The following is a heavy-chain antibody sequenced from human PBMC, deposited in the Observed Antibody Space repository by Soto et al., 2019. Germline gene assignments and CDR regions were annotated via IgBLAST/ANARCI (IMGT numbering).Heavy chain of an antibody. CDR2: ISSSSSTI. V-gene: IGHV3-48*01. Sequence: GGSLRLSCAASGFTFSSYSMNWVRQAPGKGLEWVSYISSSSSTIYYADSVKGRFTISRDNAKNSLYLQMNSLRAEDTAVYYCARDFGLGHFAYWGQGTLVTVSS. D-gene: IGHD3-10*01. CDR3: ARDFGLGHFAY. CDR1: GFTFSSYS. J-gene: IGHJ4*02.